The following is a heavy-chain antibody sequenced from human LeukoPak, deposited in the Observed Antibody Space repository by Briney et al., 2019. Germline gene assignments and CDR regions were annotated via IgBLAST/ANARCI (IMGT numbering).Heavy chain of an antibody. CDR2: ISSSSSYI. V-gene: IGHV3-21*01. Sequence: PGGSLRLSCAASGFTFSSYSMNWVRQAPGKGLEWVSSISSSSSYIYYADSVKGRFTISRDNAKNSLYLQMNSLRAEDTAVYYCARYSGSLGDAFDIWGQGPMVTVSS. D-gene: IGHD1-26*01. CDR1: GFTFSSYS. CDR3: ARYSGSLGDAFDI. J-gene: IGHJ3*02.